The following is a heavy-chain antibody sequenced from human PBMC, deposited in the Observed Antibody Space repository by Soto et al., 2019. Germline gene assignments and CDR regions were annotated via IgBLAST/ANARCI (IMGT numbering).Heavy chain of an antibody. D-gene: IGHD5-12*01. CDR3: ARYLYSGYDRVFDY. Sequence: PSETLSLTCTVSGGSISSSSYYWGWIRQPPGKGLEWIGSIYYSGSTYYNPSLKSRVTISVDTSKNQFSLKLSSVTAADTAVYYCARYLYSGYDRVFDYCGQAPLSTVPS. J-gene: IGHJ4*02. CDR1: GGSISSSSYY. V-gene: IGHV4-39*01. CDR2: IYYSGST.